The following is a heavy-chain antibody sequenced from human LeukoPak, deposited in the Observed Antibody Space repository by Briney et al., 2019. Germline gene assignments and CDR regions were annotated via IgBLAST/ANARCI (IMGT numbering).Heavy chain of an antibody. V-gene: IGHV4-4*07. D-gene: IGHD2-21*02. Sequence: PSETLSLTCTVSGGSISSYYWSWIRQPAGKGLEWIGRIYTSGSTNYNPSLKSRLTISVDTSKNQFSLKLNSVTAADTAVYYCARGGDWERALDYWGQGTLVTVSS. CDR3: ARGGDWERALDY. J-gene: IGHJ4*02. CDR2: IYTSGST. CDR1: GGSISSYY.